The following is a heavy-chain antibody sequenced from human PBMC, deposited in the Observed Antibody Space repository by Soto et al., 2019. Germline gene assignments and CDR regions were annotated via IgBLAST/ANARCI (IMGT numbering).Heavy chain of an antibody. CDR2: INSDGSST. D-gene: IGHD5-18*01. Sequence: PGGSLRLSGAASGLTFSSHWMQWVRQAPGKGLVWVSRINSDGSSTTYADSVKGRFTFSRDNAKNTLYLQMNSLRAEDTAIYYCARDEGYGYGVDYWGQGTLVTVSS. J-gene: IGHJ4*02. CDR3: ARDEGYGYGVDY. CDR1: GLTFSSHW. V-gene: IGHV3-74*01.